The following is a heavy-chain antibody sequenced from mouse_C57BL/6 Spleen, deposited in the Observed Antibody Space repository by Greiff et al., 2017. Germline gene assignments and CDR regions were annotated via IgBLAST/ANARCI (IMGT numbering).Heavy chain of an antibody. Sequence: QVQLQQPGAELVKPGASVKLSCKASGYTFTSYWMHWVKQRPGQGLEWIGMIHPNSGSTNYNEKFKSKATLTVDKSSSTAYMQLSSLTSEDAAVYDCARGVWSYGYCDVWGTGTTVTVSS. CDR1: GYTFTSYW. V-gene: IGHV1-64*01. J-gene: IGHJ1*03. CDR2: IHPNSGST. CDR3: ARGVWSYGYCDV.